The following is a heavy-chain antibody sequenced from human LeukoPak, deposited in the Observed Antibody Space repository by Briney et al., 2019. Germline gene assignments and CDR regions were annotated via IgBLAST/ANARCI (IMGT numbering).Heavy chain of an antibody. Sequence: PGGSLRLSCAASGFTFSSYAMSWVRQAPGKGLEGVPVISVSGGGTYYADSVKGRFTISRDNSKNTLYLQMDSLRAEDTAVYYCAKAAYYYGSGRDPFDYWGQGTLVTVSS. CDR3: AKAAYYYGSGRDPFDY. V-gene: IGHV3-23*01. CDR2: ISVSGGGT. J-gene: IGHJ4*02. D-gene: IGHD3-10*01. CDR1: GFTFSSYA.